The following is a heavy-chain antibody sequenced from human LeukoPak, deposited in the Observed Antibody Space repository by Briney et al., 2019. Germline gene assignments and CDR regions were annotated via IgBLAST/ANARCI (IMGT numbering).Heavy chain of an antibody. CDR1: GFTFGDYA. D-gene: IGHD3-10*01. J-gene: IGHJ4*02. CDR3: TRDLYYYGSGGTDY. Sequence: GRSLRLSCTASGFTFGDYAMSWVRQAPGKGLEWVGFIRSKAYGGTTEYAASVKGRFTISRDDSKSIAYLQMNSLKTEDTAVYYCTRDLYYYGSGGTDYWGRGTLVTVSS. CDR2: IRSKAYGGTT. V-gene: IGHV3-49*04.